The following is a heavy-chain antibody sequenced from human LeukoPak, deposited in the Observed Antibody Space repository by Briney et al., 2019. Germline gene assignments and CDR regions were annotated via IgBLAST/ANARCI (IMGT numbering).Heavy chain of an antibody. D-gene: IGHD3-22*01. CDR3: ARVRGYYYDSSGYSDY. V-gene: IGHV4-34*01. CDR1: GGSFSGYY. CDR2: INHSGST. Sequence: PSETLSLTCAVYGGSFSGYYWSWIRQPPGKGLEWIGEINHSGSTNYNPSLKSRVTISVDTSKNQFSLKLSSVTAADTAVYYCARVRGYYYDSSGYSDYWGQGTLVTVSS. J-gene: IGHJ4*02.